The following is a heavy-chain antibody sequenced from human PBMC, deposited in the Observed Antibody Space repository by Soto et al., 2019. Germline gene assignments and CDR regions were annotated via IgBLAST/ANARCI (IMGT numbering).Heavy chain of an antibody. CDR3: ARDYGVYYDILTGYYKVGAFDI. CDR2: IYYSGST. J-gene: IGHJ3*02. Sequence: SETLSLTCTVAGGCIRSYYVSWIRQPPGKGLEWIGYIYYSGSTNYNPSLKSRVTISVDTSKNQFSLKLSSVTAADTAVYYCARDYGVYYDILTGYYKVGAFDIWGQGTMVTVSS. V-gene: IGHV4-59*01. D-gene: IGHD3-9*01. CDR1: GGCIRSYY.